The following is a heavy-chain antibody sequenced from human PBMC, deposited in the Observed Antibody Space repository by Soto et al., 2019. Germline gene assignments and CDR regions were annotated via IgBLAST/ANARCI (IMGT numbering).Heavy chain of an antibody. J-gene: IGHJ6*02. Sequence: SVKVSCKASGGTFSSYAISWVLQAPGQGLEWMGGIIPIFGTANYAQKFQGRVTITADESTSTAYMELSSLRSEDTAVYYCARDREQQLWSHYYYYYGMDVWGQGTTVTVSS. CDR3: ARDREQQLWSHYYYYYGMDV. D-gene: IGHD5-18*01. V-gene: IGHV1-69*13. CDR1: GGTFSSYA. CDR2: IIPIFGTA.